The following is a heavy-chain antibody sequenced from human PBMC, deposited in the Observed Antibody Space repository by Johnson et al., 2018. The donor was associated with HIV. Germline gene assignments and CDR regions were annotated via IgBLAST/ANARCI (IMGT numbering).Heavy chain of an antibody. Sequence: VQLVESGGGVVRPGGSLRLSCAASGFTFDDYGLSWVRQAPGKGLEWVSGVNWHGGSTGHADSVKGRFTITRDNAKNSLFLQMNSLRVEDTAVYYCARGNIAFDIWGQGRLVTVSS. J-gene: IGHJ3*02. D-gene: IGHD2/OR15-2a*01. CDR1: GFTFDDYG. CDR3: ARGNIAFDI. CDR2: VNWHGGST. V-gene: IGHV3-20*04.